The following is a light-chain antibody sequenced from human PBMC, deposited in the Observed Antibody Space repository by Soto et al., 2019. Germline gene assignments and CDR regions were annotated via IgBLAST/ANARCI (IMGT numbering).Light chain of an antibody. J-gene: IGKJ4*01. CDR3: QQRSNWLT. CDR1: QSISSA. V-gene: IGKV3-11*01. CDR2: EAS. Sequence: EIVLTQSPATLSLSPRDSAILSGRASQSISSALAGYQKKPGQAPWLLIYEASDRTPGIPARFNGSRCGTDLPLTICRLGPVDFAVYYCQQRSNWLTFGGGTRVQI.